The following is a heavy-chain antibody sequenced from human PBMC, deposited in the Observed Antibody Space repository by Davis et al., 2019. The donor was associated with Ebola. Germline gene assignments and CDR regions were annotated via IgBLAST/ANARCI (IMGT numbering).Heavy chain of an antibody. D-gene: IGHD6-13*01. V-gene: IGHV3-23*01. J-gene: IGHJ6*02. Sequence: WGSLRLSCGASGFTFSNYAMSWVRQTPEKGLEWVSAISGRGDYSYHADSVTGRFTTSRDNSRNTFYLEMNSLRVADTAVYYCAKDVGQQLVTGYGMDVWGQGTTVIVSS. CDR2: ISGRGDYS. CDR3: AKDVGQQLVTGYGMDV. CDR1: GFTFSNYA.